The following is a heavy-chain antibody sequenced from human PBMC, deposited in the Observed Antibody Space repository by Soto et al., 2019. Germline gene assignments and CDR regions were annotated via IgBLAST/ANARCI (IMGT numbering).Heavy chain of an antibody. Sequence: PGGSLRLSCAASGFTFSSYEMNWVRWAPGKGLEWGSYSSSSGSTKYYADSVRGRFTISRDNAKNSLYLQMNSLRAEDTAVYYCARDNGARDDAFDVWGQGTMVTVSS. CDR2: SSSSGSTK. D-gene: IGHD2-8*01. V-gene: IGHV3-48*03. CDR3: ARDNGARDDAFDV. J-gene: IGHJ3*01. CDR1: GFTFSSYE.